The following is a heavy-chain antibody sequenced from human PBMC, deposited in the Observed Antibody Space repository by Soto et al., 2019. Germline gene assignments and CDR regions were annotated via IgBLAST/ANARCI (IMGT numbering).Heavy chain of an antibody. D-gene: IGHD1-1*01. Sequence: QVHLVQSGAEVQKPGASVKVSCKGSGYAFTTYGITWVRQAPGQGLEWMGWISAHNGNTNYAQKLQGRVTVTRDTSTSTVYMELRSLRSDDTAVYYCARGRYGDYWGQGALVTVSS. CDR3: ARGRYGDY. CDR2: ISAHNGNT. V-gene: IGHV1-18*01. CDR1: GYAFTTYG. J-gene: IGHJ4*02.